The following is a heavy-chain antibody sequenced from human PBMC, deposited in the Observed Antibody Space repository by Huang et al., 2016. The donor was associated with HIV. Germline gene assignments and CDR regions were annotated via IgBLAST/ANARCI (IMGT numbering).Heavy chain of an antibody. CDR3: ARLPGSITMIRGVITDPY. Sequence: QLQLQESGPGLVKPSETLSLTCTVSAGSIRSDNYYWGWIRQPPGKGLEWIGSIYYSGSTYYTPSLKRRVTINVDTSKNHFSLRMRSVTAADTAVYYCARLPGSITMIRGVITDPYWGQGTLVTVSS. V-gene: IGHV4-39*02. D-gene: IGHD3-10*01. CDR2: IYYSGST. J-gene: IGHJ4*02. CDR1: AGSIRSDNYY.